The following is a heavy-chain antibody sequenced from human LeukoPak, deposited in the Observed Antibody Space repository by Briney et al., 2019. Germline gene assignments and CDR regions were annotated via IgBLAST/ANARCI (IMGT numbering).Heavy chain of an antibody. Sequence: PGGSLRLSCAASGXTFSSYAMSWVRQAPGEGLEWVSGISAGGDTTYTADSVRGRFTISRDNSNNTLYLQMNILTAEDTAVYYCAAISYSGTWPVGYWGQGILVTVTA. J-gene: IGHJ4*02. CDR3: AAISYSGTWPVGY. D-gene: IGHD6-25*01. CDR2: ISAGGDTT. CDR1: GXTFSSYA. V-gene: IGHV3-23*01.